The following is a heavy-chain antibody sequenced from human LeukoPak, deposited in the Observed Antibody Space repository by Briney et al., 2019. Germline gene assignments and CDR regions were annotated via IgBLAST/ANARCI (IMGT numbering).Heavy chain of an antibody. D-gene: IGHD2-15*01. V-gene: IGHV4-59*08. CDR2: IYYSGST. CDR1: GGSISSYY. Sequence: KPSETLSLTCTVSGGSISSYYWSWIRQPPGKGLEWIGYIYYSGSTNYNPSLKSRVTISVDTSKNQFSLKLSSVTAADTAVYYCARHPVAAHFDYWGQGTLVTVSS. J-gene: IGHJ4*02. CDR3: ARHPVAAHFDY.